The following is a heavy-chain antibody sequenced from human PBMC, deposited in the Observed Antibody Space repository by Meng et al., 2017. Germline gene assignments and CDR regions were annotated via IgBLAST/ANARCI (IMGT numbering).Heavy chain of an antibody. Sequence: VQPGGSLRLSCAASGFTFSSYAMHWVRQAPGKGLEWVAVISYDGSNKYYADSVKGRFTISRDNSKNTLYLQMNSLRAEDTAVYYCARDHSGSCDYWGQGTLVTVSS. CDR3: ARDHSGSCDY. CDR2: ISYDGSNK. CDR1: GFTFSSYA. D-gene: IGHD1-26*01. J-gene: IGHJ4*02. V-gene: IGHV3-30*04.